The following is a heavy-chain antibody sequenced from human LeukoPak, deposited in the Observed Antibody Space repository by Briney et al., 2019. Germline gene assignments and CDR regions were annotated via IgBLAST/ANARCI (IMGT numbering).Heavy chain of an antibody. J-gene: IGHJ4*02. Sequence: GGSLRLSCAASGFTFSTYNMNWVRQAPGRGLEWVTYIWYDGSDADYADPVKGRFTISRDNSKNTLYLQMNSLRAEDTAVYYCARYTTGHGFDVWGQGTLVTVSS. D-gene: IGHD2/OR15-2a*01. CDR3: ARYTTGHGFDV. CDR2: IWYDGSDA. V-gene: IGHV3-33*08. CDR1: GFTFSTYN.